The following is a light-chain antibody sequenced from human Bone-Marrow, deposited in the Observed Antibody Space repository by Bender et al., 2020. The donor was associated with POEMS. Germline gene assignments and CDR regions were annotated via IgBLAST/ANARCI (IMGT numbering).Light chain of an antibody. CDR2: SSH. V-gene: IGLV1-44*01. J-gene: IGLJ3*02. CDR3: ASWDDSLNGWV. Sequence: QSVLTQPPPASGTPGPRATISCSAAISNIGAHAVNWYQHLPGTAPKLLIYSSHRRPSEVPDRFSGSRSGTTASLAISGLQSEDEADYYCASWDDSLNGWVFGGGTKLTVL. CDR1: ISNIGAHA.